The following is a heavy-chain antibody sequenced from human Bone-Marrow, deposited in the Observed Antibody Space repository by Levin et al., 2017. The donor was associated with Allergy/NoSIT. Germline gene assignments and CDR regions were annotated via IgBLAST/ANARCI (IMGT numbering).Heavy chain of an antibody. CDR2: ISGSTSYS. CDR1: GFTFSEHY. CDR3: SSCGFPPQRPPTDYHGMDV. Sequence: GESLKISCAASGFTFSEHYINWVRQAPGKGLEWVSYISGSTSYSDYADSVKGRFTISRDNANDSVFLQMNSLIAADTAIYYCSSCGFPPQRPPTDYHGMDVWGQGTTVTVSS. D-gene: IGHD2-21*01. V-gene: IGHV3-11*03. J-gene: IGHJ6*02.